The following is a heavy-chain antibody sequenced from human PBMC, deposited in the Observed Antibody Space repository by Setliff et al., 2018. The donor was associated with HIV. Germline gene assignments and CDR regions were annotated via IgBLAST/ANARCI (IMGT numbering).Heavy chain of an antibody. J-gene: IGHJ4*02. CDR3: ARGGGMIVVVSYFDY. CDR1: GGTFSNYG. CDR2: IIPIFGTA. V-gene: IGHV1-69*13. Sequence: GASVKVSCKASGGTFSNYGMSWVRQAPGQGLEWMGGIIPIFGTANYAQKFQGRVTITADESTSTAYMELSSLRSEDTAVYYCARGGGMIVVVSYFDYWGQGTLVTVSS. D-gene: IGHD3-22*01.